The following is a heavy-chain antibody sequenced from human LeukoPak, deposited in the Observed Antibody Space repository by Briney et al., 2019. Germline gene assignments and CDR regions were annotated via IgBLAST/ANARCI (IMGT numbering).Heavy chain of an antibody. CDR1: GYTVSSNY. J-gene: IGHJ5*02. CDR3: ARTRLYSSWFDP. D-gene: IGHD6-13*01. V-gene: IGHV3-53*01. Sequence: PGGSLRISCAASGYTVSSNYMSWVRQAPGKGLEWVSVIYSGGSTYYADSVKGRFTISRDNSKNTLYLQMNSLRAEDTAVYYCARTRLYSSWFDPWGQGTLVTVSS. CDR2: IYSGGST.